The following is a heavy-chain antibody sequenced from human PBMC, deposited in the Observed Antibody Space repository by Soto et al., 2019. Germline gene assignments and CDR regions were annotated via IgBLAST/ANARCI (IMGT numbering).Heavy chain of an antibody. CDR1: GFTFSSYS. V-gene: IGHV3-21*01. Sequence: EVQLVESGGGLVKPGGSLRLSCAASGFTFSSYSMNWVRQAPGKGLEWVSSISSSTSYIYYADSVKGRFTISRDNAKNSLSLQMNRLRAEDTAVYYCARMGSVTTFSWSDYYYGMDVWGQGTTVTVSS. J-gene: IGHJ6*02. D-gene: IGHD4-17*01. CDR2: ISSSTSYI. CDR3: ARMGSVTTFSWSDYYYGMDV.